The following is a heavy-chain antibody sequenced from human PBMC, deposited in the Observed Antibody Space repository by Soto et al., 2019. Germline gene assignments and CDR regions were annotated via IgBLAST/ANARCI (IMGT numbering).Heavy chain of an antibody. CDR2: MNVGTGGT. D-gene: IGHD5-18*01. Sequence: ASVEVSCKASGYRFTTHYIHWVRQAPGQGLEWMGRMNVGTGGTTYAHKFQGRVTMTRDTSIRTAYLEVSSVKSDDTAMYYCARDGNFALRGYSFGFDFWGQGTLVTVSS. J-gene: IGHJ4*02. CDR1: GYRFTTHY. CDR3: ARDGNFALRGYSFGFDF. V-gene: IGHV1-2*06.